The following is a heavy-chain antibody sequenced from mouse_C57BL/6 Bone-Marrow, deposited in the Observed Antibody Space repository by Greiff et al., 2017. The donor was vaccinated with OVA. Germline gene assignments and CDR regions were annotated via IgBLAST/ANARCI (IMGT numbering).Heavy chain of an antibody. D-gene: IGHD1-1*01. V-gene: IGHV1-22*01. Sequence: EVKLMESGPELVKPGASVKMSCKASGYTFTDYNMHWVKQSHGKSLEWIGYINPNNGGTSYNQKFKGKATLTVNKSSSTAYMELRSLTSEDSAVYYCAREDYGSFYYYAMDYWGQGTSVTVSS. CDR1: GYTFTDYN. CDR2: INPNNGGT. CDR3: AREDYGSFYYYAMDY. J-gene: IGHJ4*01.